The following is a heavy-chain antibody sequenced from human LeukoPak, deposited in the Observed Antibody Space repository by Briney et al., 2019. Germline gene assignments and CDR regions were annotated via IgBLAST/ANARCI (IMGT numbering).Heavy chain of an antibody. CDR3: ARGATEGSGDYLYYFDY. CDR2: IYRGGAT. Sequence: GGSLRLSCVASGFIVSSNYMSCVRQAPGKGLEWLSVIYRGGATYYAESVKGRFTISRDNSKNTLYLQMNSLRAEDTAVYYCARGATEGSGDYLYYFDYWGQGTLVTVSS. V-gene: IGHV3-66*01. CDR1: GFIVSSNY. J-gene: IGHJ4*02. D-gene: IGHD4-17*01.